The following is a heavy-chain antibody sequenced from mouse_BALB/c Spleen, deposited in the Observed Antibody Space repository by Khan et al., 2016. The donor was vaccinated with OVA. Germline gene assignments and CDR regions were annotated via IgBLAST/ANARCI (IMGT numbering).Heavy chain of an antibody. D-gene: IGHD1-1*01. J-gene: IGHJ4*01. CDR1: GYSITSNYA. CDR2: ISYSGST. CDR3: ARGNYYGYAMDY. V-gene: IGHV3-2*02. Sequence: EVQLQESGPGLVKPSQSLSLTCTVTGYSITSNYAWNWIRQFPGNKLEWMGYISYSGSTSYTPSLKSRISITRDTSKNKFFLQLSSVTTEDTATYDCARGNYYGYAMDYWGQGTSVTVSS.